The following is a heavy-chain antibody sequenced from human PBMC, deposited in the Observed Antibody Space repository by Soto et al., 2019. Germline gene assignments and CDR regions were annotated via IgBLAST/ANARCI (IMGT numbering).Heavy chain of an antibody. Sequence: SETLSLTCTVSGGSISSSSYYWGWIRQPPGKGLEWIGSIYYSGSTYYNPSLKSRVTISVDTSKNQFSLKLSSVTAADTAVYYCARHNGTYDFWSSYYRESLYFDYWGQGTLVTVSS. CDR1: GGSISSSSYY. CDR2: IYYSGST. CDR3: ARHNGTYDFWSSYYRESLYFDY. J-gene: IGHJ4*02. V-gene: IGHV4-39*01. D-gene: IGHD3-3*01.